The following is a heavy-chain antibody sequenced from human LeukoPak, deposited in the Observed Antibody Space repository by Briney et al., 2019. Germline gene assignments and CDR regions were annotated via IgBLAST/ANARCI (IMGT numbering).Heavy chain of an antibody. CDR1: GYSISSGYY. V-gene: IGHV4-31*02. J-gene: IGHJ4*02. CDR3: ARGTAGAAGLVDY. Sequence: PSETLSLTCALSGYSISSGYYWGWIRQHPGKGLEWIGYIYYSGSTYYNPSLKSRVTISADTSKNQFSLKLSSVTAADTAVYYCARGTAGAAGLVDYWGQGTLVTVSS. CDR2: IYYSGST. D-gene: IGHD6-13*01.